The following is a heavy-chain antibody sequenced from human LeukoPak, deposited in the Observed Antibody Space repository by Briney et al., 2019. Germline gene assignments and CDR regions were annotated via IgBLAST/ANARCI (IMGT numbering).Heavy chain of an antibody. CDR2: ITSSSSYI. CDR1: GFTFSSYS. CDR3: ARHVVTVGFDY. V-gene: IGHV3-21*01. J-gene: IGHJ4*02. D-gene: IGHD3-22*01. Sequence: GGSLRLSCAASGFTFSSYSMNWVRQAPGKGLEWVSSITSSSSYIYYADSVKGRFTISRDNAKNSLYLQMNSLRAEDTAVYYCARHVVTVGFDYWGQGTLVTVSS.